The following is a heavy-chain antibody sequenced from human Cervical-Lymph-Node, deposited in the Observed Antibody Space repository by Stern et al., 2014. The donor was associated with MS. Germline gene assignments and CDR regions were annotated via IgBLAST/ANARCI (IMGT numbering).Heavy chain of an antibody. Sequence: VQLVESGGGVVQPGRSLRLSCEASGFTFSTYGMHWVRQAPGKGLEWVVVKSSDGSNKYYADSVKGRLTVSRDNSKNTLYLQMNSLRAEDTAVYYCAKRIAAAGTHPGTFDYWGQGTLVTVSS. J-gene: IGHJ4*02. CDR1: GFTFSTYG. CDR2: KSSDGSNK. V-gene: IGHV3-30*18. D-gene: IGHD6-13*01. CDR3: AKRIAAAGTHPGTFDY.